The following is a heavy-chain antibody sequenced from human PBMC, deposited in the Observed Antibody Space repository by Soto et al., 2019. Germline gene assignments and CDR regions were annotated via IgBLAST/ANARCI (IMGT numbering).Heavy chain of an antibody. J-gene: IGHJ6*02. CDR3: AKDSPYSEQSMDV. V-gene: IGHV3-30*18. Sequence: GGSLRLSCAASGFTFSSYGMHWVRQAPGKGLEWVAVISYDGSNKYYADSVKGRFTISRDNSKNTLYLQMNSLRAEDTAVYYCAKDSPYSEQSMDVWGQGTTVTVSS. CDR2: ISYDGSNK. D-gene: IGHD2-21*01. CDR1: GFTFSSYG.